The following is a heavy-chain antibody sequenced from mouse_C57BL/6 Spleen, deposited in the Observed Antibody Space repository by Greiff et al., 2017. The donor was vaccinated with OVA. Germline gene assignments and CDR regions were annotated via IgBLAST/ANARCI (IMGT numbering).Heavy chain of an antibody. V-gene: IGHV3-6*01. J-gene: IGHJ3*01. Sequence: VQLQQSGPGLVKPSQSLSLTCSVTGYSITSGYYWNWIRQFPGNKLEWMGYIDYDGSNKYNPSLKNRISITRDPSKNQFFLKLNSVTTEDTATACVAHHYYGSSPWLAYWGQGTLVTVSA. CDR1: GYSITSGYY. CDR2: IDYDGSN. D-gene: IGHD1-1*01. CDR3: AHHYYGSSPWLAY.